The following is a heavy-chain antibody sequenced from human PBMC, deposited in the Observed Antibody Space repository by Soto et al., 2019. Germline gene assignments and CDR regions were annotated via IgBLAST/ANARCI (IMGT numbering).Heavy chain of an antibody. CDR3: AAHPPYGSGNTDY. J-gene: IGHJ4*02. D-gene: IGHD3-10*01. V-gene: IGHV1-58*01. Sequence: SVKVSCKSSGFTFTISAVQWVRQARGQRLEWIAWIVVGSGNTNYAQKFQERVTITRDMSTSTAYMELSSLRSEDTAVYYCAAHPPYGSGNTDYWGQGTLVTVSS. CDR1: GFTFTISA. CDR2: IVVGSGNT.